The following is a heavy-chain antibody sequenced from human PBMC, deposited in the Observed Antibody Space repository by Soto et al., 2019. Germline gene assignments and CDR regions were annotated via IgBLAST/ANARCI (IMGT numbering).Heavy chain of an antibody. D-gene: IGHD2-15*01. V-gene: IGHV1-69*13. CDR2: IIPIFGTA. CDR1: GGTFSSYA. J-gene: IGHJ6*02. Sequence: SVKVSCKASGGTFSSYAISWVRQAPGQGLEWMGGIIPIFGTANYAQKFQGRVTITADESTSTAYMELSSLRSEDTAVYYCARGIIGLHYYYYGMDVWGQGTTVTVSS. CDR3: ARGIIGLHYYYYGMDV.